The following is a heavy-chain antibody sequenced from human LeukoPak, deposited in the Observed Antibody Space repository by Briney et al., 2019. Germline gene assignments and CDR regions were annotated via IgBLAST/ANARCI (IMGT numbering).Heavy chain of an antibody. CDR2: IYYSGST. V-gene: IGHV4-39*07. J-gene: IGHJ6*02. D-gene: IGHD3-9*01. CDR3: ATLDILTYGPPV. CDR1: GGSISSSSYY. Sequence: SETLSLTCTVSGGSISSSSYYWGWIRQPPGKGLEWIGSIYYSGSTYYNPSLKSRVTISVDTSKNQFSLKLSSVTAADTAVYYCATLDILTYGPPVWGQGATVTVSS.